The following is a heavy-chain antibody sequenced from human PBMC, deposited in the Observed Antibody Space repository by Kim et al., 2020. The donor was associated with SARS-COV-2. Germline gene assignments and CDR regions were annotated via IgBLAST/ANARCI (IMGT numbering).Heavy chain of an antibody. D-gene: IGHD6-19*01. CDR1: GFTFSSYG. Sequence: GGSLRLSCAASGFTFSSYGMHWVRQAPGKGLEWVAVISYDGSNKYYADSVKGRFTISRDNSKNTLYLQMNSLRAEDTAVYYCAKVGYSSDFSGGGYFDYWGQGTLVTVSS. CDR2: ISYDGSNK. J-gene: IGHJ4*02. V-gene: IGHV3-30*18. CDR3: AKVGYSSDFSGGGYFDY.